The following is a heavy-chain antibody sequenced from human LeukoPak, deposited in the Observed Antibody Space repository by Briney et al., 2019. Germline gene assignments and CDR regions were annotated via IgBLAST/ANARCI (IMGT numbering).Heavy chain of an antibody. D-gene: IGHD5-18*01. CDR2: IYYSGST. V-gene: IGHV4-59*01. Sequence: SETLSLTCTVSGGSISSYYWSWVRQPPGKGLEWMGYIYYSGSTNYNTSLKSRVTISVEESKKKFSLKLSSVTAADTAVYYCARGVLYSYGLYYYYIDVWGKGTTVTISS. J-gene: IGHJ6*03. CDR3: ARGVLYSYGLYYYYIDV. CDR1: GGSISSYY.